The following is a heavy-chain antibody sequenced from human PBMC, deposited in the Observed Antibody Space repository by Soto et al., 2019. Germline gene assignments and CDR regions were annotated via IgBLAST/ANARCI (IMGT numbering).Heavy chain of an antibody. CDR1: CDSISGSPYF. J-gene: IGHJ4*02. D-gene: IGHD4-17*01. V-gene: IGHV4-39*01. Sequence: SETLSLTCTVSCDSISGSPYFWGWIRQPPGKRLEWIGSVFYDGYTLYTPSLRSRVTISVDTSKNQFSLKLSSVTAADTAVYYCARMTTVSRGYFDYWGQGTLVTVSS. CDR2: VFYDGYT. CDR3: ARMTTVSRGYFDY.